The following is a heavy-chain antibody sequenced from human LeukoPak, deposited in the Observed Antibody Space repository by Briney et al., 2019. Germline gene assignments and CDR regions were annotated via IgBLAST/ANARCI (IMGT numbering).Heavy chain of an antibody. CDR3: ARASYVPRWYYYYGMDV. V-gene: IGHV1-69*04. CDR2: IIPIFGIA. Sequence: SVKVSCKASGGTFSSYAISWVRQAPGQGLEWMGRIIPIFGIANYAQKFQGRVTITADKSTSTAYMELSSLRSEDTAVYYCARASYVPRWYYYYGMDVWGQGTTVTVSS. D-gene: IGHD3-16*01. CDR1: GGTFSSYA. J-gene: IGHJ6*02.